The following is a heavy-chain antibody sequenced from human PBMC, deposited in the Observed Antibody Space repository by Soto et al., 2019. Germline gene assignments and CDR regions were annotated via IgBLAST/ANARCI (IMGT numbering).Heavy chain of an antibody. J-gene: IGHJ4*02. CDR2: IYYTGST. V-gene: IGHV4-61*01. Sequence: LSLTCTVSGGSVSDANYYWSWIRQPPGKGLEWIAYIYYTGSTNYNPSLKSRVTISVDTFKNQFSLRLSSVTAADTAVYYCARTKYCSGGSCYFGGFDYWGQGTLVTVSS. CDR1: GGSVSDANYY. CDR3: ARTKYCSGGSCYFGGFDY. D-gene: IGHD2-15*01.